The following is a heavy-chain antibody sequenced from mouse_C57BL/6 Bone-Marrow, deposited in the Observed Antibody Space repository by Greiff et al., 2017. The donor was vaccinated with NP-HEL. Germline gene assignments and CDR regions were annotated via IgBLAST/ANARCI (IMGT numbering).Heavy chain of an antibody. J-gene: IGHJ3*01. CDR1: GFTFSSYG. Sequence: EVKLMESGGDLVKPGGSLKLSCAASGFTFSSYGMSWVRQTPDKRLEWVATISSGGSYTYYPDSVKGRFTISRDNAKNTLYLQMSSLKSEDTAMYYCARRVYGYDVTWFAYWGQGTLVTVSA. CDR2: ISSGGSYT. V-gene: IGHV5-6*02. CDR3: ARRVYGYDVTWFAY. D-gene: IGHD2-2*01.